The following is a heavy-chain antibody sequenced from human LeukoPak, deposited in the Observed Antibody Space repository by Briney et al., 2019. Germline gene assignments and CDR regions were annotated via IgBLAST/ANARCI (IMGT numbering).Heavy chain of an antibody. Sequence: ASVKVSCKASGYTFTSYYMHWVRQAPGQGLEWMGIINPSGGSTSYAQKFQGRVTMTRDMSTSTVYVELSSLRSEDTAVYYCARAGYSSFLDPWGQGTLVTVSS. CDR1: GYTFTSYY. J-gene: IGHJ5*02. V-gene: IGHV1-46*01. D-gene: IGHD6-13*01. CDR3: ARAGYSSFLDP. CDR2: INPSGGST.